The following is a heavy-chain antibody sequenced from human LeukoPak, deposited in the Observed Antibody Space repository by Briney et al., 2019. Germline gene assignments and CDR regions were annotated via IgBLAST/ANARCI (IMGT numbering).Heavy chain of an antibody. J-gene: IGHJ4*02. CDR1: GFTFSSYA. CDR2: ISYDGSNK. Sequence: GGSLRLSCAASGFTFSSYAMHWVRQAPGKGLEWVAVISYDGSNKYYADSVKGRFTISRDNSKNTLYLQMNSLRAEDTAVYYCARGPGDVNLVLRWWFYNAFDYWGQGTLVTVSS. V-gene: IGHV3-30-3*01. D-gene: IGHD2-15*01. CDR3: ARGPGDVNLVLRWWFYNAFDY.